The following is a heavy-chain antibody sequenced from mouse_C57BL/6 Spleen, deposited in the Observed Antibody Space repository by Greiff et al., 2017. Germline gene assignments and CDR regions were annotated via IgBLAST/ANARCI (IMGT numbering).Heavy chain of an antibody. Sequence: VQLQQSGAELARPGASVKLSCKASGYTFTSYGISWVKQRTGQGLEWIGEIYPRSGNTYSNEKFKGNATLTEDKSYSTAYMELRSLTSEDSAVYFCASGGDYVWFAYWGQGTLVTVSA. CDR1: GYTFTSYG. J-gene: IGHJ3*01. D-gene: IGHD2-4*01. CDR3: ASGGDYVWFAY. CDR2: IYPRSGNT. V-gene: IGHV1-81*01.